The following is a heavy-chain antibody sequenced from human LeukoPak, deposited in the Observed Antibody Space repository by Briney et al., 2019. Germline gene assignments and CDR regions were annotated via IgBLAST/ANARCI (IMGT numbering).Heavy chain of an antibody. V-gene: IGHV3-23*01. CDR2: ISGSGGST. CDR1: GFTFSSYG. Sequence: GGSLRLSCTASGFTFSSYGMSWVRQAPGQGLEWASSISGSGGSTSYANSVKGRLTLTRDNSKKTLYLRMNSLRAEDTAVYYCAKGPYYYGSGSCYFPFDIWGEGTMVTVSS. D-gene: IGHD3-10*01. J-gene: IGHJ3*02. CDR3: AKGPYYYGSGSCYFPFDI.